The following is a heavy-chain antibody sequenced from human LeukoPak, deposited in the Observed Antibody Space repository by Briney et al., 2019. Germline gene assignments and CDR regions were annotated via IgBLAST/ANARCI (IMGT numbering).Heavy chain of an antibody. D-gene: IGHD3-3*01. J-gene: IGHJ4*02. CDR3: AKDRTKYYDFWSGTHSGFDY. CDR2: ISGSGGST. V-gene: IGHV3-23*01. Sequence: PGGSLRLSCAASGFTFSSYAMSWVRQAPGKGLEWVSAISGSGGSTYYADSVKGRFTISRDNSKNTLYLQMNSLRAEDTAVYYCAKDRTKYYDFWSGTHSGFDYWGQGTLVTVSS. CDR1: GFTFSSYA.